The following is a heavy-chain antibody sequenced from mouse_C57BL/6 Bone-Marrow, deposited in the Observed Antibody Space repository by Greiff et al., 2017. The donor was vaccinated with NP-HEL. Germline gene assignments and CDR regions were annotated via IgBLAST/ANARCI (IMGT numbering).Heavy chain of an antibody. V-gene: IGHV14-4*01. CDR3: TTGIFDY. J-gene: IGHJ2*01. Sequence: EVQLQESGAELVRPGASVKLSCTASGFNIKDDYMHWVKQRPEQGLEWIGWIDPENGDTEYASKFQGKATITADPSSNTAYLQLSSLASEDTAVYYCTTGIFDYGGQGTTLTVSS. CDR2: IDPENGDT. CDR1: GFNIKDDY.